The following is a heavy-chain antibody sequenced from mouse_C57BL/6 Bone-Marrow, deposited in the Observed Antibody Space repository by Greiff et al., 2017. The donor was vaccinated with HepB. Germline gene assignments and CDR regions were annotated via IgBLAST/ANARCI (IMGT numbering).Heavy chain of an antibody. CDR2: IYPGAGDT. J-gene: IGHJ1*03. Sequence: QVQLKESGPELVKPGASVKISCKASGYAFSSSWMNWVKQRPGKGLEWIGRIYPGAGDTNYNGKFKGKATLTADKSSSTAYMQLSSLTSEDSAVYFCARPYYGSSYGYFDVWGTGTTVTVSS. CDR1: GYAFSSSW. D-gene: IGHD1-1*01. CDR3: ARPYYGSSYGYFDV. V-gene: IGHV1-82*01.